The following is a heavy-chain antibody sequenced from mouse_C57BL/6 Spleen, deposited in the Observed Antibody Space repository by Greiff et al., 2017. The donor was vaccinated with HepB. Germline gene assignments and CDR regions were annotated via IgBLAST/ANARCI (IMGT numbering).Heavy chain of an antibody. CDR1: GYTFTSYW. Sequence: QVQLQQPGAELVMPGASVKLSCKASGYTFTSYWMHWVKQRPGQGLEWIGEIDPSDSYTNYNQKFKGKSTLTVDKSSSTAYMQLSSLTSEDSAVYYCARWTSYYSNSYAMDYWGQGTSVTVSS. J-gene: IGHJ4*01. D-gene: IGHD2-5*01. V-gene: IGHV1-69*01. CDR3: ARWTSYYSNSYAMDY. CDR2: IDPSDSYT.